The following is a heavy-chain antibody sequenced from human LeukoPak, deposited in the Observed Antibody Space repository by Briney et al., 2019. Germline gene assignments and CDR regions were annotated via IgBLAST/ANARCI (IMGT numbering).Heavy chain of an antibody. CDR1: GGTFSSYA. J-gene: IGHJ4*02. V-gene: IGHV1-69*13. Sequence: ASVKVSCKASGGTFSSYAISWVRQAPGQGLEWMGGIIPIFGTANYAQKFQGRVTITAGESTSTAYMELSSLRSEDTAVYYCARTIRYCSSTSCYREFDYWGQGTLVTVSS. CDR3: ARTIRYCSSTSCYREFDY. CDR2: IIPIFGTA. D-gene: IGHD2-2*02.